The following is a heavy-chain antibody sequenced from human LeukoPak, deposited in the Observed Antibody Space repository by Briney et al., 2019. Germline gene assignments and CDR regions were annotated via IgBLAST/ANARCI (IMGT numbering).Heavy chain of an antibody. D-gene: IGHD6-19*01. CDR2: INPYSGGT. CDR1: GYTFSDYY. Sequence: EASVKVSCKASGYTFSDYYMHWVRQAPGQGLEWMGWINPYSGGTNYAEKFQGRVTMTRDTSITTAYMELSSLRSDDTAMYYCATLRRSGWYIGDWGQGTQVTVSS. CDR3: ATLRRSGWYIGD. V-gene: IGHV1-2*02. J-gene: IGHJ4*02.